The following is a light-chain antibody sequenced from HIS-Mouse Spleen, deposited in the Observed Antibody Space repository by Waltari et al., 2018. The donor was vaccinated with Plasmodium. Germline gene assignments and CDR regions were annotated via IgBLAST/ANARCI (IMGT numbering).Light chain of an antibody. CDR1: QGISSY. CDR2: AAS. CDR3: QQYYSYLLT. J-gene: IGKJ4*01. Sequence: AIRMTQSPSSFSASTGDRVTIPCRASQGISSYLAGYQQKPGKAPKLLIYAASTLQSWVPSRFSGSGSGTDFTLTISCLQSEDFATYYCQQYYSYLLTFGGGTKVEIK. V-gene: IGKV1-8*01.